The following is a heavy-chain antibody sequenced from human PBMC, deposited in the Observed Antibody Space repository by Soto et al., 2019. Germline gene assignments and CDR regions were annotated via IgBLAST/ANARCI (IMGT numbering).Heavy chain of an antibody. CDR3: ARDPWVGAVYYGMDV. CDR1: GYTFTNYG. CDR2: ISTYNGNT. V-gene: IGHV1-18*01. J-gene: IGHJ6*02. D-gene: IGHD1-26*01. Sequence: GASVEGSWKASGYTFTNYGISWVRQAPGQGLEWMGWISTYNGNTNYAQKLQGRVTVTTGTSTSTAHMELRSLRSDDTAVYYCARDPWVGAVYYGMDVWGQGTTVTVSS.